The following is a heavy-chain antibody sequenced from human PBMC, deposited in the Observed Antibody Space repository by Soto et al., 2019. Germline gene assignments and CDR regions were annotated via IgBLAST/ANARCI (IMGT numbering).Heavy chain of an antibody. CDR3: ARGLVITNDYYYYGMDV. D-gene: IGHD3-22*01. CDR1: GFSFSSYS. V-gene: IGHV3-21*01. CDR2: ISSSASHI. Sequence: PGGSLRLSCAASGFSFSSYSMNWVRQAPGKGLEWVSSISSSASHINYADSVKGRFTISRDNSKNTLYLQMNSLRAEDTAVYYCARGLVITNDYYYYGMDVWGQGTTVTVSS. J-gene: IGHJ6*02.